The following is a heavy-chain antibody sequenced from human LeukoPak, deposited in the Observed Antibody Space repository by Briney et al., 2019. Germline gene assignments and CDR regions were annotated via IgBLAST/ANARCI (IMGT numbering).Heavy chain of an antibody. D-gene: IGHD1-26*01. CDR1: GGSISSSSYY. CDR3: ARDTPSGSYWPPRRRNPYYMDV. J-gene: IGHJ6*03. CDR2: IYYSGST. Sequence: PSETLSLTCTVSGGSISSSSYYWGWIRQPPGKGLEWIGSIYYSGSTYYNPSLKSRVTISVDTSKNQFSLKLSSVTAADTAVYYCARDTPSGSYWPPRRRNPYYMDVWGKGTTVTVSS. V-gene: IGHV4-39*07.